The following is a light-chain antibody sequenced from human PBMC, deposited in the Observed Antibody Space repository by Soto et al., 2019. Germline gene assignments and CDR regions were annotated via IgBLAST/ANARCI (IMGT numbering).Light chain of an antibody. CDR1: QGISTY. Sequence: DIHLTQSPSFLSASVGDRVTITCRASQGISTYLAWYQQKPGKAPNLLIYAASTLQSGVPSRFSGSGSGTDFTLTISSLQPEDFATYFCQHGYSTPLTFGGGTKVDIK. V-gene: IGKV1-39*01. CDR3: QHGYSTPLT. J-gene: IGKJ4*01. CDR2: AAS.